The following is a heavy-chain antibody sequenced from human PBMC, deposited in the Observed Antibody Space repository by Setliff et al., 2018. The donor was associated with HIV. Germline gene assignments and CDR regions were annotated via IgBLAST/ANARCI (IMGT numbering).Heavy chain of an antibody. J-gene: IGHJ4*02. D-gene: IGHD6-6*01. CDR2: INVDGSSI. Sequence: GESLKISCAASGFTFTDYWMHWVRQVPGQGQVWVSRINVDGSSISYADSVKGRFTISRDNAKNTLFLQMNSLRAEDTAVYYCARLPQDVRSSIDFWGQGTLVTVSS. CDR1: GFTFTDYW. V-gene: IGHV3-74*01. CDR3: ARLPQDVRSSIDF.